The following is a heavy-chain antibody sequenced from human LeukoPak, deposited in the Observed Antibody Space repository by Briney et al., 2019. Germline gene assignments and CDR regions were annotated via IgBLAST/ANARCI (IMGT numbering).Heavy chain of an antibody. CDR2: ISAYNGNT. D-gene: IGHD3-22*01. Sequence: ASVKVSCKASGYTFTSYGISWVRQAPGQGLEWMGWISAYNGNTNYAQKLQGRVTMTTDTSMSTAYMELRSLRSDDTAVYYCVRGLYYYDSSGYYSFDYWGQGTLVTVSS. J-gene: IGHJ4*02. V-gene: IGHV1-18*01. CDR1: GYTFTSYG. CDR3: VRGLYYYDSSGYYSFDY.